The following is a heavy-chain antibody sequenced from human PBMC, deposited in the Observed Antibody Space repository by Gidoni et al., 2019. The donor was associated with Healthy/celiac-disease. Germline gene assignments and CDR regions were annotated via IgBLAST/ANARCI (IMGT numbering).Heavy chain of an antibody. V-gene: IGHV1-2*02. J-gene: IGHJ5*02. CDR3: ARNPSLWFGSDRFDP. CDR2: INPNSGGT. CDR1: GYTFTGYY. Sequence: QVQLVQSGAEVKKPGASVKVSCKASGYTFTGYYMHWVRQAPGQGLEWMGWINPNSGGTNYAQKFQGRVTMTRDTSISTAYMELSRLRSDDTAVYYCARNPSLWFGSDRFDPWGQGTLVTVSS. D-gene: IGHD3-10*01.